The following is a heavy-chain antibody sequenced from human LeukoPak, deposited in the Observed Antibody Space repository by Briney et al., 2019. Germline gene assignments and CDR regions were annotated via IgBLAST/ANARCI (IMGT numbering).Heavy chain of an antibody. CDR2: IYSGGST. CDR1: GFTVSSNY. J-gene: IGHJ4*02. V-gene: IGHV3-53*01. D-gene: IGHD4-11*01. CDR3: ARAGTTGDFDY. Sequence: GGSLRLSCAASGFTVSSNYMSWVRQAPGKGLERVSVIYSGGSTYYADSVKGRFTISRDNSKNTLYLQMNSLRAEDTAVYYCARAGTTGDFDYWGQGTLVTASS.